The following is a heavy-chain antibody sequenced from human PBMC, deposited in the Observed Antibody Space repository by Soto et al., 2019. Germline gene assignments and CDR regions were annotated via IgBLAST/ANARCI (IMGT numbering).Heavy chain of an antibody. CDR1: GFTFRTHG. Sequence: SLILSGVASGFTFRTHGMHWVRQAPGKGLEWVAVVAHDGSNIYYADSVRGRFTISRDNSENTLYLEMHSLTVEDTGVFYCVKNRDRTWFLDYWGKGALVTVSP. CDR3: VKNRDRTWFLDY. J-gene: IGHJ4*02. V-gene: IGHV3-30*18. CDR2: VAHDGSNI. D-gene: IGHD3-3*01.